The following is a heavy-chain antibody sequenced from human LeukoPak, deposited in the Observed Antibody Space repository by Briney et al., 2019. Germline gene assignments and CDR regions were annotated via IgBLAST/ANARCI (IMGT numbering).Heavy chain of an antibody. D-gene: IGHD3-10*01. V-gene: IGHV3-30*02. J-gene: IGHJ6*02. CDR3: AKDHVWFGELGSYYYGMDV. Sequence: GGSLRLPCAASGFTFSSYGMHWVRQAPGKGLEWVAFIRYDGSNKYYADSVKGRFTISRDNSKNTLYLQMNSLRAEDTAVYYCAKDHVWFGELGSYYYGMDVWGQGTTVTVSS. CDR2: IRYDGSNK. CDR1: GFTFSSYG.